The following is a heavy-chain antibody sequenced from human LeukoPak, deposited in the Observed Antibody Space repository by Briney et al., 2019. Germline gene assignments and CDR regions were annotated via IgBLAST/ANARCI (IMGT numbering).Heavy chain of an antibody. CDR2: IYYSGST. CDR3: ARAHSSSWYGDAFDI. J-gene: IGHJ3*02. D-gene: IGHD6-13*01. CDR1: GGSISSYY. V-gene: IGHV4-59*01. Sequence: PSETLSLTCTVSGGSISSYYWSWIRQPPGKGLEWIGYIYYSGSTNYNPSLKSRVTISVDTSKNQFSLKLSSVTAADTAVYYCARAHSSSWYGDAFDIWGQGTMVTVSS.